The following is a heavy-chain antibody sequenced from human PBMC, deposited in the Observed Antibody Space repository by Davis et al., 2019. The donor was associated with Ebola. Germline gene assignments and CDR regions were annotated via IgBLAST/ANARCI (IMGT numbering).Heavy chain of an antibody. V-gene: IGHV4-59*12. CDR1: GGSISSYY. J-gene: IGHJ3*02. D-gene: IGHD4-17*01. CDR2: IYHSGST. Sequence: SETLSLTCTVSGGSISSYYWSWIRQPPGKGLEWIGYIYHSGSTYYNPSLKSRVTISVDRSKNQFSLKLSSVTAADTAVYYCARGATTVTTNSYAFDIWGQGTMVTVSS. CDR3: ARGATTVTTNSYAFDI.